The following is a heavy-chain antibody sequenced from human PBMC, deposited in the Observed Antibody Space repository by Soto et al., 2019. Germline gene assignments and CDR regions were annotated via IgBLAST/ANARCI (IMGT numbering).Heavy chain of an antibody. V-gene: IGHV1-18*04. CDR1: GYTFTSYG. J-gene: IGHJ6*02. Sequence: ASVKVSCKASGYTFTSYGISWVRQAPGQGLEWMGWISAYNGNTNYAQKLQGRVTMTTDTSTSTAYMELRSLRSDDTAVYYCARGLTGTTYRDYYGMDVWGQGXTVTVSS. CDR3: ARGLTGTTYRDYYGMDV. CDR2: ISAYNGNT. D-gene: IGHD1-7*01.